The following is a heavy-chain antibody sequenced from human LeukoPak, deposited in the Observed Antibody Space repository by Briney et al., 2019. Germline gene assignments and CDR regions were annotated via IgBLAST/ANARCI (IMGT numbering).Heavy chain of an antibody. D-gene: IGHD4-17*01. CDR2: IYYSGST. J-gene: IGHJ5*02. CDR3: ASRAVTTLWFDP. V-gene: IGHV4-39*01. CDR1: GGSISSSSYY. Sequence: SETLSLTCTVSGGSISSSSYYWGWIRQPPGKGLEWIGSIYYSGSTYYNPSLKSRVTISVDTSKNQFSLKLSSVTAADTAVYYYASRAVTTLWFDPWGQGTLVTVSS.